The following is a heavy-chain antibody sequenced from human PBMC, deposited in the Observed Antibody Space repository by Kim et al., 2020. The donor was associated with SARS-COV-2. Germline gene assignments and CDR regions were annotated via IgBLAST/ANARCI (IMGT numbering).Heavy chain of an antibody. V-gene: IGHV3-23*01. J-gene: IGHJ5*02. CDR2: ISGSGDST. Sequence: GGSLRLSCAASGFSFSNYDMNWVRQAPGKGLEWVSGISGSGDSTYYADSVKGRFTISRDNSKNTLYLQMNSLRAEDTALYYCASSNTVYISSWYPNWFDP. D-gene: IGHD6-13*01. CDR1: GFSFSNYD. CDR3: ASSNTVYISSWYPNWFDP.